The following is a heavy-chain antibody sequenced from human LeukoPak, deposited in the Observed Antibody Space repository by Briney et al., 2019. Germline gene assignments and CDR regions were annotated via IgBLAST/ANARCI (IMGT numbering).Heavy chain of an antibody. CDR2: FDPEDGET. CDR3: ATLLGYCSSTSCYDHY. CDR1: GYTLTELS. J-gene: IGHJ4*02. Sequence: GASVTVSCKVSGYTLTELSMHWVRQAPGKGLEWMGGFDPEDGETIYAQKFQGRVTMTEDTSTDTAYMELSSLRSEDTAVYYCATLLGYCSSTSCYDHYWGQGTLVTVSS. D-gene: IGHD2-2*01. V-gene: IGHV1-24*01.